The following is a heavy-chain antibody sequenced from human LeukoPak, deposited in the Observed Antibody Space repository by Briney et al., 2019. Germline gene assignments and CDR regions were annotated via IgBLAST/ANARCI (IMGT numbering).Heavy chain of an antibody. V-gene: IGHV4-59*11. CDR1: GGSISSHY. J-gene: IGHJ5*02. CDR3: ARDQSGSSTGWFDP. D-gene: IGHD1-26*01. CDR2: IYYSGST. Sequence: SETLSLTCTVSGGSISSHYWSWIRQPPGKGLEWIGYIYYSGSTNYNPSLKSRVTISVDTSKNQFSLKLSSVTAADAAVYYCARDQSGSSTGWFDPWGQGTLVTVSS.